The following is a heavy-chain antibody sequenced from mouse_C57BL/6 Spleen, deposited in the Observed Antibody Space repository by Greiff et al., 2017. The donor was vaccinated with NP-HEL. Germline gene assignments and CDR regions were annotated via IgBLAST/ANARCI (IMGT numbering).Heavy chain of an antibody. CDR2: INPSTGGT. Sequence: VQLKESGPELVKPGASVKISCKASGYSFTGYYMNWVKQSPEKSLEWIGEINPSTGGTTYNQKFKAKATLTVDKSSSTAYMQLKSLTSEDSAVYYCARNVYYSNYFDYWGQGTTLTVSS. CDR3: ARNVYYSNYFDY. V-gene: IGHV1-42*01. J-gene: IGHJ2*01. CDR1: GYSFTGYY. D-gene: IGHD2-5*01.